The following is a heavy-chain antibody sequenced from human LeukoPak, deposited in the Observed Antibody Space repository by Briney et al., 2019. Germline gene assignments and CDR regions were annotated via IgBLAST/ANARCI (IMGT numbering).Heavy chain of an antibody. CDR1: GGSIGSGGYF. Sequence: PSETLSLTCAVSGGSIGSGGYFWSWIRQHPGKGLEWIGNIYNSGDTYYKPSLKRRVIISVDTSKNQFSLKLSSVTAADTDLYYCARDRGEDRGLDSWGQGTLVTVSS. D-gene: IGHD1-14*01. CDR3: ARDRGEDRGLDS. V-gene: IGHV4-31*11. CDR2: IYNSGDT. J-gene: IGHJ4*02.